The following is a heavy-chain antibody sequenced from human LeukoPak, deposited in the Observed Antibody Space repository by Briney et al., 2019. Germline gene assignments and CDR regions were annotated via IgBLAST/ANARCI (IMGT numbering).Heavy chain of an antibody. D-gene: IGHD6-19*01. J-gene: IGHJ3*02. CDR1: GGSISSYH. V-gene: IGHV4-59*01. CDR2: IYYSGTT. CDR3: ARAGTTRGGWPI. Sequence: ASETLSLTCTVSGGSISSYHWTWIRQPPGKELEWIGYIYYSGTTDYNPSLKSRVTMSLDTSKNQFSLNLSSVTAADTAVYYCARAGTTRGGWPIWGQGTMVTVS.